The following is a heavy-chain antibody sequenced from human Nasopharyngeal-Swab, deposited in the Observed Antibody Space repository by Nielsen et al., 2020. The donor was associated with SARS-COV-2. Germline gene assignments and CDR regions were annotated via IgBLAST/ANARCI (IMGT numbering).Heavy chain of an antibody. CDR2: ISGGGGGT. CDR3: AKEESSYDFWSGYVTNYYYNGMDV. J-gene: IGHJ6*02. D-gene: IGHD3-3*01. Sequence: VRQAPGKGLERVSAISGGGGGTYYADSVKGRFTISRDNSKRTLYLQMNSLRAEDTAVYYCAKEESSYDFWSGYVTNYYYNGMDVWGQGTTVTVSS. V-gene: IGHV3-23*01.